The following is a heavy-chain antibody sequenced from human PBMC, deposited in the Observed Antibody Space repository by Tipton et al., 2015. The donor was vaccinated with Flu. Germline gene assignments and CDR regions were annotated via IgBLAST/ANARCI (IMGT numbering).Heavy chain of an antibody. Sequence: TLSLTCTVSGGSISGYYWSWIRQPPGKGLEWIAYIYYSGSTNYNPSLKSRVTISVDMSKNQFSLNLRSVTPADTAVYFCASGAGYTYGYHYWGQGTLVTVSS. CDR3: ASGAGYTYGYHY. CDR2: IYYSGST. V-gene: IGHV4-59*08. D-gene: IGHD5-18*01. J-gene: IGHJ4*02. CDR1: GGSISGYY.